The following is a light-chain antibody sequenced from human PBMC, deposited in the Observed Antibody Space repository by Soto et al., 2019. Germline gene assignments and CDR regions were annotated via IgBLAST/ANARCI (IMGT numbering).Light chain of an antibody. Sequence: PGESATLSCRASQTVSITYLTWYQQKPGQAPRLLIFGASKRANGIPDRFSGSGSGRDFTLPIRGLEPEDFAVYYCQQYGSSPPTFGQGTKVDI. J-gene: IGKJ1*01. CDR3: QQYGSSPPT. CDR2: GAS. V-gene: IGKV3-20*01. CDR1: QTVSITY.